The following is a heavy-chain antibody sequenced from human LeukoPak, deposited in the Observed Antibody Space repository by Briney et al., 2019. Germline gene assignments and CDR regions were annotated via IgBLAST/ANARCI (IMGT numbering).Heavy chain of an antibody. CDR2: IGGSNGIT. D-gene: IGHD5-12*01. V-gene: IGHV3-23*01. CDR1: GFTFSSYS. J-gene: IGHJ4*02. Sequence: GGSLRLSCAASGFTFSSYSMNWVRQAPGKGLEWVSVIGGSNGITFYVGSVKGRFTISRDNSKDTLYLQMNSLRAEDTAVYCCARNENSGWGYFDYWGQGTLVTVSS. CDR3: ARNENSGWGYFDY.